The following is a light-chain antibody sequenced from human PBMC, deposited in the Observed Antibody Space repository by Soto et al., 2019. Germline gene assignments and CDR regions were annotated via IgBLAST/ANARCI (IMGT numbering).Light chain of an antibody. Sequence: DIQMTQSPSTLSASVGDRVTITCRASQSISSWLAWYQQKPGKAPKLLIYDASSLESGVPSRFSGSGSGTEFTLTISSLQPDDFATYYCQQYNSYSGWTFGQGT. CDR2: DAS. CDR3: QQYNSYSGWT. J-gene: IGKJ1*01. V-gene: IGKV1-5*01. CDR1: QSISSW.